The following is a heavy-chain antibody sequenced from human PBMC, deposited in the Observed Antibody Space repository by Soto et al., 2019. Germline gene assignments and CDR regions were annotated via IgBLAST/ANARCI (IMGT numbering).Heavy chain of an antibody. D-gene: IGHD6-19*01. CDR1: GFTFSSYA. J-gene: IGHJ4*02. V-gene: IGHV3-30-3*01. CDR3: ARDLWRTAVAGTVDY. CDR2: ITYGGSNK. Sequence: QVQLVESGGGLVKPGRSLRLSCAASGFTFSSYAMHWVRQAPGKGLEWVAAITYGGSNKYYADSVKGRFTISRDNSKNTLYLQMNSLRAEDTAVYYCARDLWRTAVAGTVDYWGQGTLVTVSS.